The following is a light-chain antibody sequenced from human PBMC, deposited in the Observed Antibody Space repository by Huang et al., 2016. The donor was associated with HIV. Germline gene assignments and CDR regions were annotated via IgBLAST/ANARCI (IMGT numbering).Light chain of an antibody. CDR3: QQFNGFSLT. CDR2: DAS. J-gene: IGKJ4*01. Sequence: AIQLTQSPPSLSATAGDRVTITCRASQDINSALAWYQQKPGKAPKRLIYDASNLKSGVPSRCSGSGSGTDFTLSISSLQPEDVATYYCQQFNGFSLTFGGGTRVEIK. V-gene: IGKV1-13*02. CDR1: QDINSA.